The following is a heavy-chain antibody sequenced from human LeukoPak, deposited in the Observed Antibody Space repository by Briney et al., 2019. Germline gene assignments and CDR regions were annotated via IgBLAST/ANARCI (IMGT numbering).Heavy chain of an antibody. D-gene: IGHD3-9*01. V-gene: IGHV3-30-3*01. Sequence: GGPLRLSCAASGFTFSSYAMHWLRPPPGKALEWVAVISYDGSNKYYADSVKGRFTISRDNSRNTLYLQMNSLRAEDTAVYYCARGGYYHNWGQGTLVTVSS. J-gene: IGHJ4*02. CDR3: ARGGYYHN. CDR2: ISYDGSNK. CDR1: GFTFSSYA.